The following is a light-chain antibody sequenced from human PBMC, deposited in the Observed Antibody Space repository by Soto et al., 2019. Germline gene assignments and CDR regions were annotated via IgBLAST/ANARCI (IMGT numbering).Light chain of an antibody. CDR1: QSVSRN. Sequence: EIVMAQSPATLSVSPGERGTLSCSASQSVSRNLAWYQQKPGQAPRRLIYGASTRATGIPARFSGSGSGTEFTLTISSLQSEDFAVYYCQQYNNWPPLTFGGGTKVEIK. V-gene: IGKV3D-15*01. CDR2: GAS. J-gene: IGKJ4*01. CDR3: QQYNNWPPLT.